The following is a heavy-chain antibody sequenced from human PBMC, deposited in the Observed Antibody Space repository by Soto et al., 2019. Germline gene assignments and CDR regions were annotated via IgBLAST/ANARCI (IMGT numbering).Heavy chain of an antibody. Sequence: SVKVSCKASGGTFSSYAISWVRQAPGQGLEWMGGIIPIFGTANYAQKFQGRVTITADESTSTAYMELSSLRSEDTAVYYCARDGVRGVRILNWFDPWGQGTLVTSPQ. CDR2: IIPIFGTA. V-gene: IGHV1-69*13. CDR1: GGTFSSYA. J-gene: IGHJ5*02. CDR3: ARDGVRGVRILNWFDP. D-gene: IGHD3-10*01.